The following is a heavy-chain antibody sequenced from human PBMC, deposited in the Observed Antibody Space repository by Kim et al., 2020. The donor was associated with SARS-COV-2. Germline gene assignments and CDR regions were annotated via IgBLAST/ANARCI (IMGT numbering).Heavy chain of an antibody. J-gene: IGHJ4*02. Sequence: GGSLRLSCVASGFNFSNYGMHWVRQAPGKGLEWVGIVSYEGRNTYYAGSVKGRFTISRDNSKNTLYLQMNSLRAEDTARYFCVKEAAFTTVVVDYYFDYWCQGTLVTVSS. V-gene: IGHV3-30*18. D-gene: IGHD2-15*01. CDR3: VKEAAFTTVVVDYYFDY. CDR2: VSYEGRNT. CDR1: GFNFSNYG.